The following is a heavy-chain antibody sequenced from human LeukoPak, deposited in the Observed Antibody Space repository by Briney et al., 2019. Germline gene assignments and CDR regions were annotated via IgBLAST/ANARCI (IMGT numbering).Heavy chain of an antibody. D-gene: IGHD7-27*01. CDR3: AREAGTGERWYFDL. J-gene: IGHJ2*01. CDR1: GFTFSSYS. V-gene: IGHV3-21*01. CDR2: IDTSTTYM. Sequence: GGSQRLSCAASGFTFSSYSMNWVRQAPGKGLEWVSSIDTSTTYMTYADSVKGRFTISRDNARNSLHLQMNSLRAEDTAVYYCAREAGTGERWYFDLWGRGTLVTVSS.